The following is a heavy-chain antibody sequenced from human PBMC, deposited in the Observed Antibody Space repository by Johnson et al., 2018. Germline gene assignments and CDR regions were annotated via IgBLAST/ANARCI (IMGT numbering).Heavy chain of an antibody. CDR2: ISWNSGSI. J-gene: IGHJ6*03. V-gene: IGHV3-9*01. CDR3: AKDAYYYGSGSYPYMDV. CDR1: GFTFDDYA. Sequence: VQLVESGGGLVQXGRSLRLXCAASGFTFDDYAMHWVRQAPGKGLAWVSGISWNSGSIGYAASVTGRFTISRDNAKHSLYLQMKRLRAEDTALYYCAKDAYYYGSGSYPYMDVWGKGTTVTVSS. D-gene: IGHD3-10*01.